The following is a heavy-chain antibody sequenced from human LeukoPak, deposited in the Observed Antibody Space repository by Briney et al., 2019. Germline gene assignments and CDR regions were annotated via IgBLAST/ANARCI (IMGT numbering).Heavy chain of an antibody. D-gene: IGHD3-22*01. J-gene: IGHJ4*02. CDR2: INHSGIT. CDR3: ARQLTYYDSSGNYYGGVFDN. Sequence: PSETLSLTCAVYGGSFSGYYWSWIGQPPGKGLEWIGEINHSGITNYNPSLKSRVTISVDTSNNQFSLQLSSVTAADTAVYYCARQLTYYDSSGNYYGGVFDNWGQGTLVTVSS. V-gene: IGHV4-34*01. CDR1: GGSFSGYY.